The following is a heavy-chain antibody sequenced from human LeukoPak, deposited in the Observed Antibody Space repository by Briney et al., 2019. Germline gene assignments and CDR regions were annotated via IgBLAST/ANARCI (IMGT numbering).Heavy chain of an antibody. CDR2: IKQDGSEK. Sequence: GGSLRLACAASGFTFSSYAMSWVRQAPGKGLEWVANIKQDGSEKYYVDSVKGRFTISRDNAKNSLYLQMNSLRAEDTAVYYCASFWSGYSPFDYWGQGTLVTVSS. CDR3: ASFWSGYSPFDY. V-gene: IGHV3-7*01. CDR1: GFTFSSYA. J-gene: IGHJ4*02. D-gene: IGHD3-3*01.